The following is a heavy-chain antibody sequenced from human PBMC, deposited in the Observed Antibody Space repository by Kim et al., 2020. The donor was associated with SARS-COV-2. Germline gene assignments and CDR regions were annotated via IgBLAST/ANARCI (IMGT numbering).Heavy chain of an antibody. CDR3: ARDHGMVATFVFDY. V-gene: IGHV1-69*01. Sequence: AQKFQGRVTITADESTSTAYMELSSLRSEDTAVYYCARDHGMVATFVFDYWGQGTLVTVSS. J-gene: IGHJ4*02. D-gene: IGHD5-12*01.